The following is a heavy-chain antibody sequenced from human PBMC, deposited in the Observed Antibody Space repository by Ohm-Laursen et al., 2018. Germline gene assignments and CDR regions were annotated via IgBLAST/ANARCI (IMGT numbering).Heavy chain of an antibody. J-gene: IGHJ4*02. CDR3: ARVIDSSGSPY. CDR1: GFIFSSYA. V-gene: IGHV3-48*04. CDR2: IRSRSSTK. Sequence: SLRLSCTASGFIFSSYAMSWVRQAPGKGLEWVSYIRSRSSTKYYADSVKGRFTISRDNTKNSLYLQMNSLRAEDTAVYYCARVIDSSGSPYWGQGTLVTVSS. D-gene: IGHD3-22*01.